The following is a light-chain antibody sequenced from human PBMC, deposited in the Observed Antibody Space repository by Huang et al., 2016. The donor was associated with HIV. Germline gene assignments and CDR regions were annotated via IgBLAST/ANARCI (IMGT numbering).Light chain of an antibody. CDR2: DAS. CDR3: QHYDNLRT. V-gene: IGKV1-33*01. J-gene: IGKJ1*01. CDR1: HDISNY. Sequence: DIQMTQSPSSLSASVGDRVTITCQASHDISNYLNWYQQKPEKAPKLLIYDASNLETGVASRFSGSGSGTDFTFTISSLQPEDIATYYCQHYDNLRTFGQGTKVEIK.